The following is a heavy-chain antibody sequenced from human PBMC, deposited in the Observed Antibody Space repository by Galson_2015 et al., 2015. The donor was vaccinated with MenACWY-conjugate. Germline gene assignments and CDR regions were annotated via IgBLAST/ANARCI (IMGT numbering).Heavy chain of an antibody. D-gene: IGHD3-10*01. CDR3: AKDLYGSGSFLI. J-gene: IGHJ4*02. V-gene: IGHV3-23*01. CDR2: ISGGGEST. Sequence: SLRLSCAASRFTFSSYAMSWVRQAPGKGLEWVSAISGGGESTDYADSVKGRFTISRDNSKNTMYLEMNSLRAGDTAVYYCAKDLYGSGSFLIWGQGTLVTVSS. CDR1: RFTFSSYA.